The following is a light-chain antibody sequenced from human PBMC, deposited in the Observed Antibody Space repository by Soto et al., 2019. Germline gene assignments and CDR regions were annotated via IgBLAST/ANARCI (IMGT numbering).Light chain of an antibody. V-gene: IGLV2-14*03. J-gene: IGLJ1*01. CDR3: SSYTGSSTYV. CDR2: DVS. Sequence: QSVLTQPASVSGSPGQSITISCTGTRNDVCGYNYVSWYQQPPGKAPKLMIYDVSNRPSGFSNRFSGSKSANTASRTISGLQTEDESDYYCSSYTGSSTYVFGTGTKVTVL. CDR1: RNDVCGYNY.